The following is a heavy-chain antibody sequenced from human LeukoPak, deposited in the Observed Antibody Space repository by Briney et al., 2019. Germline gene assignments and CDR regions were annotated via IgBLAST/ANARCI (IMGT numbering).Heavy chain of an antibody. Sequence: SETLSLTCTVSGGSISGYYWSCIRQPPGKGLEWIGYIFHTGSANYNPSLKSRVTMSVDTSKNQFSLKLSSVTAADTAVYYCVRQPYLSGAYYFDYWGQGTLVTVSS. J-gene: IGHJ4*02. CDR2: IFHTGSA. D-gene: IGHD2-15*01. V-gene: IGHV4-59*08. CDR1: GGSISGYY. CDR3: VRQPYLSGAYYFDY.